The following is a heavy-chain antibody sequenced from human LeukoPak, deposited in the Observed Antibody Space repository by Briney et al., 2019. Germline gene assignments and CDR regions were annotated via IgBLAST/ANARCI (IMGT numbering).Heavy chain of an antibody. CDR1: GLTFSKYA. Sequence: GGSLRLSCAASGLTFSKYAMGWVRQAPGKGLEWVSLISGSGGSTYYADSVKGRFTVSRDNSKNTEYLQMNSLRAEDTAIYYCAKDDDDGDHVVVDHWGQGTLVTVSS. CDR2: ISGSGGST. D-gene: IGHD4-17*01. CDR3: AKDDDDGDHVVVDH. V-gene: IGHV3-23*01. J-gene: IGHJ4*02.